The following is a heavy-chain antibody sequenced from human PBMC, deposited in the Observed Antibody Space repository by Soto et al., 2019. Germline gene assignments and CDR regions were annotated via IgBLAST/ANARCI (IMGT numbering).Heavy chain of an antibody. V-gene: IGHV4-34*01. Sequence: SETLSLTCAVYGGSFSGYYWSWIRQPPGKGLEWIGEINHSGSTNYNPSLKSRVTISVDTSKNQFSLKLSSVTAADTAVYYCARGNGEDCSGGSCYSYGMDVWGQGTKVTVSS. D-gene: IGHD2-15*01. CDR3: ARGNGEDCSGGSCYSYGMDV. CDR2: INHSGST. J-gene: IGHJ6*02. CDR1: GGSFSGYY.